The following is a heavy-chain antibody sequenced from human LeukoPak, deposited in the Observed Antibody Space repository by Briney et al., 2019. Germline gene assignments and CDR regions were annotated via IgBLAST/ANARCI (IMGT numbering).Heavy chain of an antibody. J-gene: IGHJ4*02. D-gene: IGHD3-22*01. V-gene: IGHV3-20*04. CDR3: ARDKHYYDSSNYV. CDR1: GFTFNDYG. CDR2: INWNGGTT. Sequence: GGSLRLSCAASGFTFNDYGMSWVRHGPGRGVEWVSGINWNGGTTGYADSVRGRFTISRDNAKNSLYLQKNSLRAEDTALYYCARDKHYYDSSNYVWGQGTLVTVSS.